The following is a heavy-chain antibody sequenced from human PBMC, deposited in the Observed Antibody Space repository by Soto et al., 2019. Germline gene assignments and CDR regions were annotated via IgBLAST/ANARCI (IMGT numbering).Heavy chain of an antibody. J-gene: IGHJ5*02. Sequence: SETLSLTCAVYGGSFSGYYWSWIRQPPGKGLEWIGEINHSGSTNYNPSLKSRVTISVDTSKNQFSLKLSSVTAADTAVYYCARGPPYLRYARYNWFDPWGQGTLVTVSS. CDR2: INHSGST. D-gene: IGHD4-17*01. CDR1: GGSFSGYY. CDR3: ARGPPYLRYARYNWFDP. V-gene: IGHV4-34*01.